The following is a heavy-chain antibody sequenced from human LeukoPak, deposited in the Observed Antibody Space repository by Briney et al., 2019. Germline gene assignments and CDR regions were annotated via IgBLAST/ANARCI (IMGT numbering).Heavy chain of an antibody. CDR2: ISAYNGNT. Sequence: ASVKVSCKASGYTFTNYGISWVRQAPGQGLEWMGWISAYNGNTHYAQNLQGRVTMTTDTSTSTAYMELKSLRSEDTAVYYCARGGVYYYYDSSGYLDYWGQGTLVTVSS. V-gene: IGHV1-18*01. CDR3: ARGGVYYYYDSSGYLDY. CDR1: GYTFTNYG. J-gene: IGHJ4*02. D-gene: IGHD3-22*01.